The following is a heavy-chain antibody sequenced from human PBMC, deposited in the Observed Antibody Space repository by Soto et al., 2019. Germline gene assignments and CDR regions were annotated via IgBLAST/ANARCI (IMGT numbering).Heavy chain of an antibody. J-gene: IGHJ4*02. Sequence: QVHLVQSGAEVKKPGASVKVSCKGSGYTFTTYGITWVRQAPGQGLEWMGWISAHNGNTNYAQKLQGRVTVTRDTSTSTAYMALRSLRSDDTAVYYCARGRYGEYWGQGALVTVSS. CDR3: ARGRYGEY. V-gene: IGHV1-18*01. CDR2: ISAHNGNT. D-gene: IGHD1-1*01. CDR1: GYTFTTYG.